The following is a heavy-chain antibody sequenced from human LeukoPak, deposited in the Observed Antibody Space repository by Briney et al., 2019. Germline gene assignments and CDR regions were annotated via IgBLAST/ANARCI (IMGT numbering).Heavy chain of an antibody. J-gene: IGHJ4*02. D-gene: IGHD6-19*01. CDR2: ISGSGGST. Sequence: GGSLRLSCAASGLTFSSYAMSWVRQAPGKGLEWVSAISGSGGSTYYADSVKGRFTISRDNSKNTLYLQMNSLRAEDTAVYYCAKVRSATEDARWLVPSFDYWGQGTLVTVSS. CDR1: GLTFSSYA. V-gene: IGHV3-23*01. CDR3: AKVRSATEDARWLVPSFDY.